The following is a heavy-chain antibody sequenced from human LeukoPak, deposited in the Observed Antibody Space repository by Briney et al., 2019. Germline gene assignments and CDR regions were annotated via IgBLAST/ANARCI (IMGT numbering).Heavy chain of an antibody. Sequence: PSETLSLTCAVYGGSFSGFYWTWIRQPPGKGLEWIGEINHSGNTNYNPSLESRVTMSVDTSKNQFSLRLSSVTAADTAVYYCASADLNWFDPWSQGTLVTVSS. CDR3: ASADLNWFDP. J-gene: IGHJ5*02. V-gene: IGHV4-34*01. CDR1: GGSFSGFY. CDR2: INHSGNT.